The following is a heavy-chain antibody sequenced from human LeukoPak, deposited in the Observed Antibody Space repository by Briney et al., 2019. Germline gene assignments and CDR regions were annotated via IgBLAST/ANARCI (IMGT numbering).Heavy chain of an antibody. D-gene: IGHD2-2*01. V-gene: IGHV3-66*01. J-gene: IGHJ6*02. CDR2: IYNGGDT. CDR3: VRSGYHDSASRTYFHAMDV. Sequence: GGSLRLSCAVSGLTVSANYMSWVRQAPGKGLEWVSAIYNGGDTFFAGSVRGRFSISIDSSKNTLSLQMKSLRAEDTAVYYCVRSGYHDSASRTYFHAMDVWGQGTTVTVSS. CDR1: GLTVSANY.